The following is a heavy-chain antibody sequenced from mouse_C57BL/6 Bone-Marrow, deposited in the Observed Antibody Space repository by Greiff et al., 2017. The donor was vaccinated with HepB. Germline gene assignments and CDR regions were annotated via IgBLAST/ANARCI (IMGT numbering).Heavy chain of an antibody. J-gene: IGHJ3*01. Sequence: EVMLVESGGGLVQPGGSMKLSCAASGFTFSDAWMDWVRQSPEKGLEWVAEIRNKANNHATYYAESVKGRFTISRDDSKSSVYLQMNSLRAEDTGIYYCTREIYYDYEGFAYWGQGTLVTVSA. D-gene: IGHD2-4*01. CDR1: GFTFSDAW. CDR2: IRNKANNHAT. V-gene: IGHV6-6*01. CDR3: TREIYYDYEGFAY.